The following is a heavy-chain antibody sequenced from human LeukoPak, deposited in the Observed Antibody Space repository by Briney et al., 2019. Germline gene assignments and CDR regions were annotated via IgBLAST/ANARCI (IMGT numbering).Heavy chain of an antibody. CDR2: ISGSGGST. J-gene: IGHJ3*02. D-gene: IGHD1-1*01. V-gene: IGHV3-23*01. CDR1: GFTSSSYA. Sequence: GSLRLSCAASGFTSSSYAMSWVRQAPGKGLEWVSGISGSGGSTYYADSVKGRFTISRDNSKNTLYLQMSSLRAEDTAVYYCAKDETSGTTRGRAFDIWGQGTMVTVSS. CDR3: AKDETSGTTRGRAFDI.